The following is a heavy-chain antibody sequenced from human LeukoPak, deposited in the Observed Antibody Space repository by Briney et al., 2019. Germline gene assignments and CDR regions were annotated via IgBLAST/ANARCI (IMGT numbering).Heavy chain of an antibody. D-gene: IGHD3-3*01. CDR3: ARDLVYYGFWSGYYTLDY. Sequence: SETLSLTCTVSGYSISSGYYCGWIRPPPGKGLEWIGSIYHSGSTYYNPSLKSRVTISVDTSKNQFSLKLSSVTAADTAVYYCARDLVYYGFWSGYYTLDYWGQGTLVTVSS. V-gene: IGHV4-38-2*02. J-gene: IGHJ4*02. CDR2: IYHSGST. CDR1: GYSISSGYY.